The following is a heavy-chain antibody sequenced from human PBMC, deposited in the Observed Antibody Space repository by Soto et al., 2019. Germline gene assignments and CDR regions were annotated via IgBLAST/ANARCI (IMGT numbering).Heavy chain of an antibody. V-gene: IGHV4-59*01. Sequence: PSETLSLTCTVSGGSMSSYYCSWIRQPPGKGLEWIGYIYYSGSTNYNPSLKSRVTISVDTSKNQFSLKLSSVTAADTAVYYCARVEGDKGDCSSTSCYARYYYYYYMDVWGKGTTVTVSS. CDR3: ARVEGDKGDCSSTSCYARYYYYYYMDV. CDR1: GGSMSSYY. D-gene: IGHD2-2*01. J-gene: IGHJ6*03. CDR2: IYYSGST.